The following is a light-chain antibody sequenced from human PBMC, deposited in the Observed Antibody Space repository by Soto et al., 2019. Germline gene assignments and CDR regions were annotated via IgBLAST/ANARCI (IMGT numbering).Light chain of an antibody. Sequence: EVVLTQSPGTLSLSPGERATLSCRASQSVDNYYLAWYQQKFGQAPRLLIYATSTRATGIPDRFSGSGSGTDFTLTISRLEPEDFAIYYCQQYGNAPQTFGRGTKVEI. J-gene: IGKJ1*01. V-gene: IGKV3-20*01. CDR2: ATS. CDR1: QSVDNYY. CDR3: QQYGNAPQT.